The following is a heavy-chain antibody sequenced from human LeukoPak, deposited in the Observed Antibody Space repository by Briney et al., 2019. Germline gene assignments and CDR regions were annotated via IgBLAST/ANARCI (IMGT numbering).Heavy chain of an antibody. CDR2: IYYSGST. CDR1: GGSISSYY. V-gene: IGHV4-59*01. CDR3: ASRGEMATYYYYYMDV. Sequence: SETLSLTCTVSGGSISSYYWSWIRQPPGKGLEWIGYIYYSGSTNYNPSLKSRVTISVDTSKNQFSLKLSSVTAADTAVYYCASRGEMATYYYYYMDVWGKGTTVTVSS. D-gene: IGHD5-24*01. J-gene: IGHJ6*03.